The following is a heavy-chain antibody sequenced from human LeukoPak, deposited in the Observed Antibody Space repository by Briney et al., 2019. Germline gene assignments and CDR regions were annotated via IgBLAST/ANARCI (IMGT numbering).Heavy chain of an antibody. J-gene: IGHJ4*02. Sequence: GGSLRLSCAASGFTFSSYWMHWVRHAPGKGLVWVSRINNDGSSTSYADSVKGRFTISRDNAKNTLYLQMNSLGAEDTAVYYCAREIAAAGTLFDYWGQGTLVTVSS. CDR2: INNDGSST. D-gene: IGHD6-13*01. CDR3: AREIAAAGTLFDY. CDR1: GFTFSSYW. V-gene: IGHV3-74*01.